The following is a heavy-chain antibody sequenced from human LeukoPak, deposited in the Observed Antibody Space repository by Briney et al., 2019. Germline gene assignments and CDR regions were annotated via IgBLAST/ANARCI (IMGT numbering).Heavy chain of an antibody. V-gene: IGHV3-23*01. D-gene: IGHD6-13*01. CDR2: ISGSGDTT. J-gene: IGHJ2*01. CDR3: AKDISALTPRMGYRYFDI. CDR1: GFTFSSYA. Sequence: PGGSLRLSCAASGFTFSSYAMSWVRQAPGKGLEWVSVISGSGDTTYYADSVKGRFTISRDNSKNTLYLQMNSLRAEDTAVYYCAKDISALTPRMGYRYFDIWGRGTLVTVSS.